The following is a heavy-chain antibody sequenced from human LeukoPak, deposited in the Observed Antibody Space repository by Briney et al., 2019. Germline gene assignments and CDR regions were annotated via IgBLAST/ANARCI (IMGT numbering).Heavy chain of an antibody. CDR3: ASLSTGDAFDY. Sequence: SETLSLTCAVYGGSFSGYYWSWIRQPPGKGLEWIGEINHSGSTNYNPSLKSRVTISVDTSKNQFSLKLSSVTAADTAVYYCASLSTGDAFDYWGQGTLVTVSS. D-gene: IGHD1-1*01. CDR1: GGSFSGYY. V-gene: IGHV4-34*01. J-gene: IGHJ4*02. CDR2: INHSGST.